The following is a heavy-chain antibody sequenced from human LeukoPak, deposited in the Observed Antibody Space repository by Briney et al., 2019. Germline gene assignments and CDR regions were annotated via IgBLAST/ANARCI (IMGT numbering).Heavy chain of an antibody. D-gene: IGHD6-13*01. CDR3: GRETIAATGTSVFFDY. Sequence: PSETLSLTCAVYGGSFSGYYWSWIRQPPGKGLEWIGEINHSGSTNYNPSLKSRVTISVDTSKNQFSLKLTSMTAADTAVYYCGRETIAATGTSVFFDYWGQGTLVTVSS. CDR2: INHSGST. CDR1: GGSFSGYY. V-gene: IGHV4-34*01. J-gene: IGHJ4*02.